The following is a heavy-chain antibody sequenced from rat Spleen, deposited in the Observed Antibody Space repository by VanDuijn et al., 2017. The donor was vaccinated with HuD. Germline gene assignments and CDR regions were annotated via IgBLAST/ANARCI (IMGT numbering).Heavy chain of an antibody. D-gene: IGHD1-11*01. J-gene: IGHJ3*01. Sequence: EVQLVESDGGLVQPGRSLKLSCAASGFTFSDYYMAWVRQAPTKGLEWVATISREGRSSYDRDPVKGRFTISRDNAKSTLYLQMDSLRSEDTATYYCARLGTEAIGNWFSYWGQGTLVTVSS. CDR1: GFTFSDYY. CDR3: ARLGTEAIGNWFSY. CDR2: ISREGRSS. V-gene: IGHV5-7*01.